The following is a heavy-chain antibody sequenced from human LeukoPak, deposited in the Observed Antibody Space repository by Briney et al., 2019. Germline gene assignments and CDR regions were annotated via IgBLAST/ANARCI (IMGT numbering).Heavy chain of an antibody. CDR3: ARGSRSLGIAARPRYFDY. D-gene: IGHD6-6*01. CDR1: GGSFSGYY. CDR2: INHSEST. J-gene: IGHJ4*02. V-gene: IGHV4-34*01. Sequence: PSETLSLTCAVYGGSFSGYYWSWIRQPPGKGLEWIGEINHSESTNYNPSLKSRVTISVDTSKNQFSLKLSSVTAADTAVYYCARGSRSLGIAARPRYFDYWGQGTLVTVSS.